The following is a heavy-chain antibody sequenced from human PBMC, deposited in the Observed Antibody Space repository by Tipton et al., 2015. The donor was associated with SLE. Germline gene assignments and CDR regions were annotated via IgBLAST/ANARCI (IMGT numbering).Heavy chain of an antibody. Sequence: SLRLSCAASGFTFTNAWMTWVRQAPGKGLEWVSVIYSGDNIYYADFVKGRFTISRDNSKNTLYLQMNSLRPEDTAVYYCARDHAMDVWGQGATVTVSS. CDR2: IYSGDNI. CDR1: GFTFTNAW. CDR3: ARDHAMDV. V-gene: IGHV3-66*02. J-gene: IGHJ6*02.